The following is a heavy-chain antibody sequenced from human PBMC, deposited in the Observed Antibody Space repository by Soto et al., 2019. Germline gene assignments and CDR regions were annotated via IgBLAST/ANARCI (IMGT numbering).Heavy chain of an antibody. J-gene: IGHJ5*02. D-gene: IGHD6-13*01. CDR3: AKESSIWYFWFDP. CDR2: ISYDGSNN. Sequence: ESGGGVVQPGRSLRLSCAASGFTFSSYGMHWVRQAPGKRLEWVAVISYDGSNNYYADSVKGRFTISRDNSKNTMYLQMNSLRAEDTAVYYFAKESSIWYFWFDPWGQGTLVTVSS. CDR1: GFTFSSYG. V-gene: IGHV3-30*18.